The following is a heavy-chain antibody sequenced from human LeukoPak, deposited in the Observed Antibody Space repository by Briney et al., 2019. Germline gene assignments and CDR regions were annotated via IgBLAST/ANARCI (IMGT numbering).Heavy chain of an antibody. Sequence: PSETLSPTCAVYGGFFSGYYWSWIRQPPGKVLKSIGEINHSGSTNYNPSLKSRVTISVDTSKIQFYLKMSSVTAADTAVYYCASLYVGYGSGSYSNFDYWGQGTLVTVSS. D-gene: IGHD3-10*01. V-gene: IGHV4-34*01. CDR3: ASLYVGYGSGSYSNFDY. CDR2: INHSGST. CDR1: GGFFSGYY. J-gene: IGHJ4*02.